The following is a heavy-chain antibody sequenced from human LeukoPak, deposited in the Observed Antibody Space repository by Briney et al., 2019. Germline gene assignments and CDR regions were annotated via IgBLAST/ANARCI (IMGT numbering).Heavy chain of an antibody. CDR2: ISNDGSHQ. D-gene: IGHD2-2*01. CDR1: GFIFTGYF. Sequence: PGGSLRLSCAASGFIFTGYFMSWVRQAPGKGLEWVAVISNDGSHQYYADSVKGRFTISRDNSKNTLYLQVNSLRVEDTAVYYCAKDFLPAALDYWGQGILVTVSS. J-gene: IGHJ4*02. V-gene: IGHV3-30*18. CDR3: AKDFLPAALDY.